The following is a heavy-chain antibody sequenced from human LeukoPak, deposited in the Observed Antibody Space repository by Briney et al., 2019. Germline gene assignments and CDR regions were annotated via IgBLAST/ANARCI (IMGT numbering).Heavy chain of an antibody. D-gene: IGHD3-9*01. J-gene: IGHJ1*01. Sequence: SETLSLTCTVSGGSISSSSYYWGWIRQPPGTGLEWIGSIYYSGSTYYNPSLKSRVTISVDTSKNQFSLKLSSVTAADTAVYYCARDTLPPHYDILTGYYIQIKGYFQHWGQGTLVTVSS. CDR1: GGSISSSSYY. CDR3: ARDTLPPHYDILTGYYIQIKGYFQH. CDR2: IYYSGST. V-gene: IGHV4-39*07.